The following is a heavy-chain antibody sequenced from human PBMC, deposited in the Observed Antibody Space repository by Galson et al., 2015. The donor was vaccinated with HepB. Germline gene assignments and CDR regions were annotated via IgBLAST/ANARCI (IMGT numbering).Heavy chain of an antibody. CDR2: ITAYNGNT. V-gene: IGHV1-18*01. J-gene: IGHJ4*02. CDR3: ARVGLTYYYFDY. Sequence: SVKVSCKASGYTFSHYIIAWVRQAPGQGLEWLGLITAYNGNTKFAQSLQGRVTMTTDTSTSTAYMELKSLRPDDTALYYCARVGLTYYYFDYWGQGTLVTVSS. D-gene: IGHD3/OR15-3a*01. CDR1: GYTFSHYI.